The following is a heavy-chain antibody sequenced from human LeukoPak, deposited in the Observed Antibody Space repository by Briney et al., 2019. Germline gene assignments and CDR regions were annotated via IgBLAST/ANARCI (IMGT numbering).Heavy chain of an antibody. CDR2: ISSSNSYI. Sequence: GGSLRLSCAASGFTFSSYSMHWVRQAPGKGLEWVSSISSSNSYIYYADSVKGRFTISRDNAQDSLFLQMNSLGAEDTAVYYCAKAHPGFDYWGQGVLVTVSS. J-gene: IGHJ4*02. V-gene: IGHV3-21*01. CDR1: GFTFSSYS. CDR3: AKAHPGFDY.